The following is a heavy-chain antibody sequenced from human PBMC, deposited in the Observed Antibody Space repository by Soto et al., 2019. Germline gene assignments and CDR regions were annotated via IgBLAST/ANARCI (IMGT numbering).Heavy chain of an antibody. J-gene: IGHJ4*02. V-gene: IGHV3-23*01. CDR2: ISCCGGST. CDR3: AKADGEQWLLPHLDK. CDR1: GFTFSDYG. Sequence: EVQLLESGGGLVQPGGSLRLSCAASGFTFSDYGMSWVRQAPGKGLEWVSGISCCGGSTSYADSVKGRFSIARDDSTNTLSLQMNNLRVEDTAQYYCAKADGEQWLLPHLDKWGQGTLVTVS. D-gene: IGHD6-19*01.